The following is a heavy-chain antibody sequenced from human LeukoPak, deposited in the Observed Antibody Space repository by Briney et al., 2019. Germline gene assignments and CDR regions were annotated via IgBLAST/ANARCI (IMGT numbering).Heavy chain of an antibody. V-gene: IGHV3-23*01. CDR1: RFTFSSYW. J-gene: IGHJ4*02. Sequence: GGSLRLSCAASRFTFSSYWMSWVRQAPGKGLEWVSAISGSGGSTYYADSVKGRFTISRDNSKNTLYLQMNSLRAEDTAVYYCAKQLGYCTNGVCLQRPLDCWGQGTLVTVSS. CDR2: ISGSGGST. D-gene: IGHD2-8*01. CDR3: AKQLGYCTNGVCLQRPLDC.